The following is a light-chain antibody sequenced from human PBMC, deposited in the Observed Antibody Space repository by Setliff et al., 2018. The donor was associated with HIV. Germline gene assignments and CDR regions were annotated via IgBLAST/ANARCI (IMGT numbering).Light chain of an antibody. Sequence: LTQPRSVSGSPGQSVTISCTGTSSDIGGYNYFSWYQQHPGKAPKLIIYDVTKRPSGVPDRFSGSKSGNTASLTISGLQAEDEADYYCSSYAGSYTYVFGSGTKV. V-gene: IGLV2-11*01. CDR3: SSYAGSYTYV. CDR2: DVT. J-gene: IGLJ1*01. CDR1: SSDIGGYNY.